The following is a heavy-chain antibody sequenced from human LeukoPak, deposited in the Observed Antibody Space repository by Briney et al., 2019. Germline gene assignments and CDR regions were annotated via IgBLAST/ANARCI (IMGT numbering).Heavy chain of an antibody. J-gene: IGHJ4*02. V-gene: IGHV3-30-3*02. CDR3: AKHWGYCSGGSCYPRISRTTGTPPEYYFDY. D-gene: IGHD2-15*01. CDR1: GFTFSSYA. Sequence: GRSLRLSCAASGFTFSSYAMHWVRQAPGKGLEWVAVISYDGSNKYYADSVKGRFTISRDNSKNTLYLQMNSLRAEDTAVYYCAKHWGYCSGGSCYPRISRTTGTPPEYYFDYWGQGTLVTVSS. CDR2: ISYDGSNK.